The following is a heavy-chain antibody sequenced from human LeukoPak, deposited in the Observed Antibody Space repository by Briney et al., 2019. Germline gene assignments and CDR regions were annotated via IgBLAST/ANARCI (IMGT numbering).Heavy chain of an antibody. J-gene: IGHJ6*03. D-gene: IGHD1-14*01. CDR1: GFTFSSYS. CDR3: ARARTYYYYMDV. V-gene: IGHV3-48*01. CDR2: ISSSSSTI. Sequence: GGSLRLSCAASGFTFSSYSMNWVRQAPGKGLEWVSYISSSSSTIYYADSVKGRFTISRDSAKNSLYLQMNSLRAEDTAVYYCARARTYYYYMDVWGKGTTVTVSS.